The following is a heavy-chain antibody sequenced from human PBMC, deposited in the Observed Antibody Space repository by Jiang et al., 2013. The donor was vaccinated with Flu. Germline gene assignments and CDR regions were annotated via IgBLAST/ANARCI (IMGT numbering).Heavy chain of an antibody. V-gene: IGHV4-59*08. CDR1: GGSFSSDY. CDR3: ARLSAVTIDY. Sequence: LLKPSETMSLTCTVSGGSFSSDYWNWIRQPPGKGLEWIGYVYFSGSTHYNPSLKSRATISLDRSKNQFSLKLTSVTAADTAVYFCARLSAVTIDYWGRGTLVTVSS. CDR2: VYFSGST. J-gene: IGHJ4*02. D-gene: IGHD4-17*01.